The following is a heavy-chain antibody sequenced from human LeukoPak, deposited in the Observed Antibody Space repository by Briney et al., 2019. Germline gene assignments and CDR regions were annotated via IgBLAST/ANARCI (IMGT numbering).Heavy chain of an antibody. D-gene: IGHD1/OR15-1a*01. J-gene: IGHJ3*02. Sequence: ASVKVSCKASGGTFSSYAISWVRQAPGQGLEWMGRIIPIFGTANYAQKFQGRVTTTTDESTSTAYMELSSLRSEDTAVYYCATGPGYWNNDAFDIWGQGTMVTVSS. CDR3: ATGPGYWNNDAFDI. CDR2: IIPIFGTA. V-gene: IGHV1-69*05. CDR1: GGTFSSYA.